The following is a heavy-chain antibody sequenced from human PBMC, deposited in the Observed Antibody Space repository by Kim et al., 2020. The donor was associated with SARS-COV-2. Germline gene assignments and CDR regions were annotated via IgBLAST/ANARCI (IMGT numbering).Heavy chain of an antibody. V-gene: IGHV4-39*01. CDR2: ISNGGAT. CDR3: ARLNWDDLAS. Sequence: SETLSLTCIVSGGSIGSTNYYWGWIRQTPGKGLEWIGSISNGGATYYNPSLKSRVTIFVDTSKNQFSLKLSPVTAADTAVYFCARLNWDDLASWGQGTLVTVSS. CDR1: GGSIGSTNYY. J-gene: IGHJ5*02. D-gene: IGHD1-20*01.